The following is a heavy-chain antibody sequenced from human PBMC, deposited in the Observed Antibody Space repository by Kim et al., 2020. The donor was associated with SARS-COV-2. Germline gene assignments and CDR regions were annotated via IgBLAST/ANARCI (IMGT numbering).Heavy chain of an antibody. J-gene: IGHJ5*02. CDR3: AREGEYRVLWFRELFRNWFDP. V-gene: IGHV3-30-3*01. Sequence: GGSLRLSCAASGFTFSSYAMHWVRQAPGKGLEWVAVISYDGSNKYYADSVKGRFTISRDNSKNTLYLQMNSLRAEDTAVYYCAREGEYRVLWFRELFRNWFDPWGQGTLVTVSS. CDR1: GFTFSSYA. CDR2: ISYDGSNK. D-gene: IGHD3-10*01.